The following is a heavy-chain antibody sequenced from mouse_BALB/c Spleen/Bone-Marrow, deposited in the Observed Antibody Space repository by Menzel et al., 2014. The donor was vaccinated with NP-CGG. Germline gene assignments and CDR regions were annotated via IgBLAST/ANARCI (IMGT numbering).Heavy chain of an antibody. CDR3: TRSNYEYWYFYV. CDR1: GYSFTNYY. J-gene: IGHJ1*01. CDR2: INPSNGGT. D-gene: IGHD1-1*01. Sequence: QVQLQQSGAELVKPGASVKLSCKASGYSFTNYYMYWVKRRPGQGLEWIGEINPSNGGTNFNETFKNKATLTVDKSSSTAYMQLISLTSEDAAVYYCTRSNYEYWYFYVSVAGTPVTISS. V-gene: IGHV1S81*02.